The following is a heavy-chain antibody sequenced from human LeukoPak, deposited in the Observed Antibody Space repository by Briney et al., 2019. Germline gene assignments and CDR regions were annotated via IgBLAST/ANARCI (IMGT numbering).Heavy chain of an antibody. V-gene: IGHV4-34*01. Sequence: PSETLSLTCAVYGGSFIGYYWSWIRQSPGKGLEWIGEINHSGSINYNPYLKSRVTISKDTSKNQFSLNLNSVTAADTAVYYCARFATTGTPRSIWGQGTMVTVSS. J-gene: IGHJ3*02. CDR2: INHSGSI. CDR1: GGSFIGYY. CDR3: ARFATTGTPRSI. D-gene: IGHD1-1*01.